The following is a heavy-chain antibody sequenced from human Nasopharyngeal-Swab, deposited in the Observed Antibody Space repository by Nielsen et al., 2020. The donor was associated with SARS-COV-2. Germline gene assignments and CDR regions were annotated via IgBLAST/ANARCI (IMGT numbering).Heavy chain of an antibody. V-gene: IGHV5-51*01. CDR2: IYPGDSDT. J-gene: IGHJ6*02. D-gene: IGHD3-10*01. Sequence: ARQMPGKGLEWMGIIYPGDSDTKYSPSFQGQVSISVDKSINTAYLQWNSLKASDTATYFCAIDYGSGTYGLDVWGQGTRVTVSS. CDR3: AIDYGSGTYGLDV.